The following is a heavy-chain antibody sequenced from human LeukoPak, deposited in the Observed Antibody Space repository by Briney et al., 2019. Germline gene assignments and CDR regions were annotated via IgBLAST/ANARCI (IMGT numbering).Heavy chain of an antibody. J-gene: IGHJ4*02. CDR3: ANSPGIAAAQDY. D-gene: IGHD6-13*01. CDR2: ISWNSGSI. CDR1: GFTFDDYA. Sequence: GGPLRLSCAASGFTFDDYAMHWVRQAPGKGLEWVSGISWNSGSIGYADSVKGRFTISRDNAKNTLYLQMNSLRAEDTAVYYCANSPGIAAAQDYWGQGTLVTVSS. V-gene: IGHV3-9*01.